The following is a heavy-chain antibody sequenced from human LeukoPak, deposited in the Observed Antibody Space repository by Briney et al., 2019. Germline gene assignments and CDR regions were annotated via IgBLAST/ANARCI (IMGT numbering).Heavy chain of an antibody. J-gene: IGHJ3*02. CDR3: ARPYYDSSGYPVAFDI. V-gene: IGHV5-51*01. CDR1: GYSFTSYW. Sequence: GESLKISCKSSGYSFTSYWIGWVRQMPGKGLEWMGIIYPGDSDTRYSPSFQGQVTISADKSISTAYLQWSSLKASDTAMYYCARPYYDSSGYPVAFDIWGQGTMVTVSS. D-gene: IGHD3-22*01. CDR2: IYPGDSDT.